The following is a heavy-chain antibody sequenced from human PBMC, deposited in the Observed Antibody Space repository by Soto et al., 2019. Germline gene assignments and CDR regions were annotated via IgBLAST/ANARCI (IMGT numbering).Heavy chain of an antibody. J-gene: IGHJ4*02. CDR1: GFTFSSYG. Sequence: QVQLVESGGGVVQPGRSLRLSCAASGFTFSSYGMHWVRQAPGKGLEGVAVISYDGSNKYYADSVKGRFTISRDNSKNTLYLQMTSLRAEDTAVYYCAKDLGSSGWNYWGQGTLVTVSS. V-gene: IGHV3-30*18. CDR2: ISYDGSNK. CDR3: AKDLGSSGWNY. D-gene: IGHD6-19*01.